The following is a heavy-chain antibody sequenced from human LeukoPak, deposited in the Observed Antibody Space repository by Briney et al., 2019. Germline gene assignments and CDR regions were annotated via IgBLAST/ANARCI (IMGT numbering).Heavy chain of an antibody. CDR3: ASAVDTAMVGAFDI. CDR1: GFTVSSSH. CDR2: IYGGGST. J-gene: IGHJ3*02. Sequence: GGSLRLSCAASGFTVSSSHMSWVRQAPGKGLEWVSVIYGGGSTYYLDSVKGRFTISRHNSKNTLYLQMNSLRAEDTAVYYCASAVDTAMVGAFDIWGQGTMVTVSS. D-gene: IGHD5-18*01. V-gene: IGHV3-53*01.